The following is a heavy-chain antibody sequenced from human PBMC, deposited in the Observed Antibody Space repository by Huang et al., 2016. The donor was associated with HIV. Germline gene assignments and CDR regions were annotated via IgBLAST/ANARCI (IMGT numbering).Heavy chain of an antibody. D-gene: IGHD1-26*01. J-gene: IGHJ4*02. CDR3: AAQWELRGGVDF. Sequence: EVQLVESGGGLIQPGGSLRLSCAASGFPVSSNYMSWVRQAPGKGLEWVSVIYSDDRTYFADSVKGRFTISRDNSKNTLYLQMNSLRAEDTAVYYCAAQWELRGGVDFWGQGTLVTVSS. CDR2: IYSDDRT. CDR1: GFPVSSNY. V-gene: IGHV3-53*01.